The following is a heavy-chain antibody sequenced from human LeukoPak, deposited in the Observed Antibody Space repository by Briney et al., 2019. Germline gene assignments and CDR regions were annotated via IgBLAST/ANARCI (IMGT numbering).Heavy chain of an antibody. CDR1: GVSISNGGFY. CDR3: ARAHTYDSSGYYYWFDP. D-gene: IGHD3-22*01. Sequence: SETLSLTCSVSGVSISNGGFYWSWIRQSPGKGLEWIGYIYHTGTTYYNPSLKSRVTISVDTSKNQFSLKVWSVTASDAAVYYCARAHTYDSSGYYYWFDPWGQGTLVTVSS. CDR2: IYHTGTT. V-gene: IGHV4-30-4*01. J-gene: IGHJ5*02.